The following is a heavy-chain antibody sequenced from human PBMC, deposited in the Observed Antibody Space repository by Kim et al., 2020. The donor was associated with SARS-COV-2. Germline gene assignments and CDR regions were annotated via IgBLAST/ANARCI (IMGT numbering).Heavy chain of an antibody. J-gene: IGHJ5*01. CDR2: IYHNGST. Sequence: SETLSLTCAVYGGSFSGYYWSWIRQPPGKGLEWIGGIYHNGSTNYNPSLQSRVTISVDTSKNQFSLNLSSVTAADTAVYYCARGGPIVVDVAAIRLRWF. CDR1: GGSFSGYY. V-gene: IGHV4-34*01. D-gene: IGHD2-15*01. CDR3: ARGGPIVVDVAAIRLRWF.